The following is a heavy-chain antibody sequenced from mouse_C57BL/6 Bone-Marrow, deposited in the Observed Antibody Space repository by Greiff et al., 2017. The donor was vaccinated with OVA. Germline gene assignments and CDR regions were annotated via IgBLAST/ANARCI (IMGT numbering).Heavy chain of an antibody. Sequence: QVQLQQSGAELVKPGASVKMSCKASGYTFTSYWITWVKQRPGQGLEWIGDIYPGSGSTNYNAKFKSKATLTVDTSSRSAYMQLSSMTSEDSAVYYSARGGYIPLFDDWGQGTTLTVSS. V-gene: IGHV1-55*01. D-gene: IGHD3-1*01. CDR3: ARGGYIPLFDD. J-gene: IGHJ2*01. CDR1: GYTFTSYW. CDR2: IYPGSGST.